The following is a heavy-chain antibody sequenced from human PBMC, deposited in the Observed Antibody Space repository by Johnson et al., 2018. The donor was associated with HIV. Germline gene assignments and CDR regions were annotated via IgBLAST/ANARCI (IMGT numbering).Heavy chain of an antibody. Sequence: QMLLVESGGGVVQPGGSLSLSCAASGFTFSSYGMPWVRQAPGKGLEWVAFIRYDGSNKYSADSLKGQSTSSSDNSKTTLYLQKNSLRAEDTAGYYCAKEERAGQWLVLAFDIWGQGTMVTVSS. CDR3: AKEERAGQWLVLAFDI. V-gene: IGHV3-30*02. J-gene: IGHJ3*02. D-gene: IGHD6-19*01. CDR1: GFTFSSYG. CDR2: IRYDGSNK.